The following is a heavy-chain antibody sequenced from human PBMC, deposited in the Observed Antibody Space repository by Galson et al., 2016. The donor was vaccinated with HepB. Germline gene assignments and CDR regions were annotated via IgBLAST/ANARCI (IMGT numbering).Heavy chain of an antibody. CDR3: ARAFPVSGGWGRPSDF. Sequence: SLRLSCAASGFTFSSYEMNWVRQAPGKGLERVSYISSRGNTNYYADSVKGRFTISRDNAKNSLFLQMNSLRAEDAALYYCARAFPVSGGWGRPSDFWGQGTLVTVSS. CDR2: ISSRGNTN. CDR1: GFTFSSYE. J-gene: IGHJ4*02. D-gene: IGHD1-26*01. V-gene: IGHV3-48*03.